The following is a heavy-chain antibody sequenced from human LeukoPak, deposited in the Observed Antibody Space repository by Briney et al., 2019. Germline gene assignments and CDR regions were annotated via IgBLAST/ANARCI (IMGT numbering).Heavy chain of an antibody. CDR2: IYWDDDK. D-gene: IGHD4-23*01. CDR3: AHSCGGGNSAYLDY. J-gene: IGHJ4*02. CDR1: GFSIRSSGVG. V-gene: IGHV2-5*02. Sequence: SGPTLVNPTQTLTVTCTFSGFSIRSSGVGVGWIRQPPGKALEWLAVIYWDDDKRYSPSLKSRLTITKDTSKNQVVLTMTNMDPVDTATYYCAHSCGGGNSAYLDYWGQGTLVTVSS.